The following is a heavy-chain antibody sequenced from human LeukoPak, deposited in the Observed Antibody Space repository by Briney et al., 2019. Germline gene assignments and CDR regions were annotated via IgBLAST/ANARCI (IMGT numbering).Heavy chain of an antibody. V-gene: IGHV4-39*01. Sequence: KSSETLSLTCTVSGGSINSSSYYWGWIRQPPGEALEWIGSIYHSGYTYYNPSLKSRVTISVDTSKSQFSLKLSSVTAADTAVYYCARSSMFRGVTVDYWGPGTLVTVSS. J-gene: IGHJ4*02. D-gene: IGHD3-10*01. CDR1: GGSINSSSYY. CDR2: IYHSGYT. CDR3: ARSSMFRGVTVDY.